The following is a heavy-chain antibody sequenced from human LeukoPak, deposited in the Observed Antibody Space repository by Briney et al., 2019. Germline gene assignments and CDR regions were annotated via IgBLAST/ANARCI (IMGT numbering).Heavy chain of an antibody. Sequence: GGSLRLSCAASGFTFSTYWMTWVRQAPGKGLEWVANIKQDGSENYYVDSVKGRFTISRDNAKNSLYLQMNSLRAEDTAVYYCARDTSRGFQYYFDYWGQGTLVTVSS. CDR2: IKQDGSEN. J-gene: IGHJ4*02. CDR3: ARDTSRGFQYYFDY. V-gene: IGHV3-7*01. CDR1: GFTFSTYW.